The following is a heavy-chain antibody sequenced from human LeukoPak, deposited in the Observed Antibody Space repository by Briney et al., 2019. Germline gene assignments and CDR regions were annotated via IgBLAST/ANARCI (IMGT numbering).Heavy chain of an antibody. CDR2: INHTGNT. J-gene: IGHJ4*02. V-gene: IGHV4-34*01. CDR1: GGSFSGYY. D-gene: IGHD3-16*01. Sequence: SETLSLTCAVNGGSFSGYYWNWIRQPPGKRLEWIGEINHTGNTNYNPSLKRRVTISVDTSQKQFSLRLNSLTAADTAVYYCARHFGAGYWGQGTLVTVSS. CDR3: ARHFGAGY.